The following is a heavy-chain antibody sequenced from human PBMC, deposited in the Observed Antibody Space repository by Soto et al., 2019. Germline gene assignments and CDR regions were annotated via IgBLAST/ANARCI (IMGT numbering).Heavy chain of an antibody. V-gene: IGHV1-8*02. J-gene: IGHJ5*02. CDR2: MTPNSGNT. CDR1: GYTFTDYD. Sequence: QVQLMQSGAEVRKPGASVKVSCRASGYTFTDYDINWVRQATGQGLEWLGWMTPNSGNTGSALKFQGRVTLTRDISRSTAYMELSSLTSEDTAVYYCARNLYNTGDFDHWGQGTLVTVSS. D-gene: IGHD3-16*01. CDR3: ARNLYNTGDFDH.